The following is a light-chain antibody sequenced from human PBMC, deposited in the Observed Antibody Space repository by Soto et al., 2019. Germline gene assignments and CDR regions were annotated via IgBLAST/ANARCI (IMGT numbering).Light chain of an antibody. CDR1: QAIRSD. J-gene: IGKJ1*01. V-gene: IGKV1-17*01. Sequence: DIQMTQSPSSLSASVGDRVTITCRASQAIRSDLGWFQQKPGMAPKRLIYAASSLQGGVPSRFSGSVSGTEFTLTITSLQPEDFATYYCLQHNDYRWTFGQGTKVEI. CDR3: LQHNDYRWT. CDR2: AAS.